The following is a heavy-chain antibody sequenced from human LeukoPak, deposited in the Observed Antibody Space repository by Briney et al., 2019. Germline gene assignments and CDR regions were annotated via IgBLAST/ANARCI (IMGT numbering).Heavy chain of an antibody. Sequence: GGSLRLSCAASGFTFSSYSMNWVRQAPGKGPEWVSYISSSSSTIYYADSVKGRFTISRDNAKNSLYLQMNSLRAEDTAVYYCAREGTYYDILTGYPSGLGVWGKGTTVTVSS. J-gene: IGHJ6*04. CDR2: ISSSSSTI. V-gene: IGHV3-48*04. CDR3: AREGTYYDILTGYPSGLGV. CDR1: GFTFSSYS. D-gene: IGHD3-9*01.